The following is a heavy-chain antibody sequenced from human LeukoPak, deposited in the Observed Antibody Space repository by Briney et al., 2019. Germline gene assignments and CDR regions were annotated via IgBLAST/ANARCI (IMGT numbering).Heavy chain of an antibody. CDR1: GYTFTSYG. CDR2: ISAYNGNT. J-gene: IGHJ4*02. V-gene: IGHV1-18*01. CDR3: ARVGYYYGSGGPDYFDY. Sequence: ASVKVSCKASGYTFTSYGISWVRQAPGQGLEWMGWISAYNGNTNYAQKLQGRVTMTTDTSTSTAYMELRSLRSDDTAVYYCARVGYYYGSGGPDYFDYWGQGTLVTVSS. D-gene: IGHD3-10*01.